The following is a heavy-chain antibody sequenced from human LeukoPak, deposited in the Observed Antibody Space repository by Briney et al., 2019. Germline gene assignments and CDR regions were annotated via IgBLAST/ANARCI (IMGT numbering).Heavy chain of an antibody. CDR1: GFTFSNAW. J-gene: IGHJ1*01. Sequence: GGSLRLSCAASGFTFSNAWMSWVRQAPGKGPEWVGRIKSKTDGGTTDYAAPVKGRFTISRDDSKNTLYLQMNSLKTEDTAVYYCSTSTSSGYYGGSQHWGQGTLVTVSS. D-gene: IGHD3-22*01. V-gene: IGHV3-15*01. CDR2: IKSKTDGGTT. CDR3: STSTSSGYYGGSQH.